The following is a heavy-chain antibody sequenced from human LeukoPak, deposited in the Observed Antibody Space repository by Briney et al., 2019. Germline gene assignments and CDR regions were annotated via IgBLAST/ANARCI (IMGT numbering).Heavy chain of an antibody. CDR1: GFTFDDYG. CDR2: INWNGGST. CDR3: AKEDTLDGGVIITGPSFDY. D-gene: IGHD3-10*01. J-gene: IGHJ4*02. V-gene: IGHV3-20*04. Sequence: GGSLRLSCAASGFTFDDYGMSWVRQAPGKGLEWVSGINWNGGSTGYADSVKGRFTISRDNAKNSLYLQMNSLRAEDTALYYCAKEDTLDGGVIITGPSFDYWGQGTLVTVSS.